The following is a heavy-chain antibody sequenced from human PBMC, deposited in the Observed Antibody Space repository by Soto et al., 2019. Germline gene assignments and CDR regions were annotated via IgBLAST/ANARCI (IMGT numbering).Heavy chain of an antibody. V-gene: IGHV1-2*02. CDR1: GYSFTDYY. J-gene: IGHJ5*02. CDR3: ARVGPTGWFDP. CDR2: INTKTGGT. Sequence: QVHLVQSGAEVKKPGASVKVSCKASGYSFTDYYMHWVRQAPGQGLEWMGWINTKTGGTNYAQRFQDRVTMTGDTSINTAYMELSRLRSDDTALYYCARVGPTGWFDPWGQGTLVTVPS.